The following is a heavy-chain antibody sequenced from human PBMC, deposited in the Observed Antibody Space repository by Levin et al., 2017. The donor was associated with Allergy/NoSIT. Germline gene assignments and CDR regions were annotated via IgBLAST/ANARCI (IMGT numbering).Heavy chain of an antibody. J-gene: IGHJ4*02. CDR1: GFTFSSYA. CDR2: ISGSGGST. CDR3: ANRYGGYPTLLC. Sequence: ASVKVSCAASGFTFSSYAMSWVRQAPGKGLEWVSAISGSGGSTYYADSVKGRFTISRDNSKNTLYLQMNSLRAEDTAVYYCANRYGGYPTLLCWGQGTLVTVS. D-gene: IGHD5-12*01. V-gene: IGHV3-23*01.